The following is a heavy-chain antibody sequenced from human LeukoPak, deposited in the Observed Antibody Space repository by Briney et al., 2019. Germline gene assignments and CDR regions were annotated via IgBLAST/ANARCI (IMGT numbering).Heavy chain of an antibody. CDR3: ARDHDDILTGYSTYYYYGMDV. D-gene: IGHD3-9*01. CDR2: MSPNSGDT. J-gene: IGHJ6*02. Sequence: GASVKVSCKASGYTFTSYDFNWVRQATGQRPEWMGWMSPNSGDTGYAQKFQDRVTMTRNTSISTAYMELSSLRSEDTAVYYCARDHDDILTGYSTYYYYGMDVWGQGTTVTVSS. CDR1: GYTFTSYD. V-gene: IGHV1-8*01.